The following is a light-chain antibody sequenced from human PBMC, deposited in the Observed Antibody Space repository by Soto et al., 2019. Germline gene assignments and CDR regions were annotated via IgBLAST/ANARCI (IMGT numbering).Light chain of an antibody. J-gene: IGKJ4*01. CDR1: QSVSSSY. CDR3: QQDGSSPLT. V-gene: IGKV3-20*01. Sequence: EFVLTQSPGTLSLSPGERATLSCRASQSVSSSYLAWYQQKPGQAPRLLIYGASSRATGIPDRFSGSGSGTDFTLTISRLEPEDFAVYYCQQDGSSPLTFGGGTKVEIK. CDR2: GAS.